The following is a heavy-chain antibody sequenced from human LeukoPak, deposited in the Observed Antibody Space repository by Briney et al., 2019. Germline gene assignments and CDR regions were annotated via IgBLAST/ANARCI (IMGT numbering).Heavy chain of an antibody. CDR3: AGASSSSPGDY. D-gene: IGHD6-6*01. V-gene: IGHV3-21*01. J-gene: IGHJ4*02. CDR1: GFTFSSYS. Sequence: GGSLRLSCAASGFTFSSYSMNWVRQAPGKGLEWVSSISSSSSYIYYADSVKGRFTISRDNAKNSRYLQMNSLRAEDTAVYYCAGASSSSPGDYWGQGTLVTVSS. CDR2: ISSSSSYI.